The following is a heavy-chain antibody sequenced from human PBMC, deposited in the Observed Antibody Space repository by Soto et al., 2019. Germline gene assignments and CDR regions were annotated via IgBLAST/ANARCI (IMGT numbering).Heavy chain of an antibody. V-gene: IGHV4-30-4*01. J-gene: IGHJ6*02. Sequence: SETLALTCTVSGGSISSGDYYWSWIRQPPGKGLEWIGYIYYSGSTYYNPSLKSRVTISVDTSKNQFSLKLSSVTAADTAVYYCARDPKWELLRDYYYYGMDVWGQGTTVTVSS. D-gene: IGHD1-26*01. CDR2: IYYSGST. CDR3: ARDPKWELLRDYYYYGMDV. CDR1: GGSISSGDYY.